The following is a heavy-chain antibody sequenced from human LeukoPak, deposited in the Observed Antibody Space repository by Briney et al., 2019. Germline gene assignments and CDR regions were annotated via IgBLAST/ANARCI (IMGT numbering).Heavy chain of an antibody. J-gene: IGHJ4*02. CDR3: ARDTSQGIQLWSFDY. CDR2: IYTSGTT. V-gene: IGHV4-4*07. Sequence: PSETLSLTCTVSGGSINDYYWSWIRQPAGKGLEWIGRIYTSGTTNYNPSLKSRVTISVDTSKNQFSLKLSSVTAADTAVYYCARDTSQGIQLWSFDYWGQGTLVTVSS. CDR1: GGSINDYY. D-gene: IGHD5-18*01.